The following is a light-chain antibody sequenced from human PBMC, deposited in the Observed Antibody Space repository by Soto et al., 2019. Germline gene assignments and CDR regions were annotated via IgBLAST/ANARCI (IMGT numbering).Light chain of an antibody. Sequence: VLTQPRSVSGAPGQSGTISPTGTSCDVGGYNYVSWYQQHPGKAPKLMIYDVSKRPSGVPDRFSGSKSGNTASLTISGLQAEDEADYYCCSYAGSYTFFGTGTKVTVL. J-gene: IGLJ1*01. CDR1: SCDVGGYNY. CDR3: CSYAGSYTF. CDR2: DVS. V-gene: IGLV2-11*01.